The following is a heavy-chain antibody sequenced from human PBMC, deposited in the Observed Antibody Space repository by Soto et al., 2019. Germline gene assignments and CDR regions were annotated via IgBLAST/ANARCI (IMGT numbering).Heavy chain of an antibody. CDR2: IYYSGNT. CDR1: GGSISSYY. CDR3: ARHDGFSSGWIFDY. J-gene: IGHJ4*01. D-gene: IGHD6-19*01. V-gene: IGHV4-59*08. Sequence: SETLSLTCTVSGGSISSYYWSWIRQPPGKGLEWIGNIYYSGNTNYNPSLKSRVTISVDTSNNQFSLKLRSVTAADTAVYYCARHDGFSSGWIFDYWGHGTLVTVSS.